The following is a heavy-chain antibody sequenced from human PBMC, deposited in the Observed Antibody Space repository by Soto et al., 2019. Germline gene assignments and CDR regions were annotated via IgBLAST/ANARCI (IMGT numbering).Heavy chain of an antibody. CDR3: ARDIVVVPAAKAMNYYDMDV. J-gene: IGHJ6*02. CDR2: IIPIFGTA. V-gene: IGHV1-69*06. Sequence: GASVKVSCKASGGTFSSYAISWVRQAPGQGLEWMGGIIPIFGTANYAQKFQGRVTITADKSTSTAYMELSSLRSEDTAVYYCARDIVVVPAAKAMNYYDMDVWGQGTTVTVS. CDR1: GGTFSSYA. D-gene: IGHD2-2*01.